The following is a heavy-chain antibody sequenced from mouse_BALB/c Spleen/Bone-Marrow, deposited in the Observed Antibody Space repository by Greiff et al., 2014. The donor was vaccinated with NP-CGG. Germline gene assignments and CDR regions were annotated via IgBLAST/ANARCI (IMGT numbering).Heavy chain of an antibody. J-gene: IGHJ4*01. CDR1: GYTFTSYY. CDR2: IYPGNVNT. CDR3: ARDTMDY. V-gene: IGHV1S56*01. Sequence: VQLQQSGPELVKPGASVRISCKASGYTFTSYYIHWVKQRPGQGLEWIGWIYPGNVNTKYNEKFKGKATLTADKSSSTAYMQLSSLTSEDSAVYFCARDTMDYWGQGPSVTVSS.